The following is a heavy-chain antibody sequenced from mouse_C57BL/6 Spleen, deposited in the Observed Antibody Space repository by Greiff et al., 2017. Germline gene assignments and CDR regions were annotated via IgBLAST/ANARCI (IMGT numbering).Heavy chain of an antibody. CDR2: INPNNGGT. Sequence: EVQLQQSGPELVKPGASVKISCKASGYTFTDYYMNWVKQSHGKSLEWIGDINPNNGGTSYNQKFKGKATLTVDKSSSTAYMELRSLTSEDSAVYYCARRGYDYFDDWGQGTTLTVSS. V-gene: IGHV1-26*01. CDR1: GYTFTDYY. CDR3: ARRGYDYFDD. J-gene: IGHJ2*01. D-gene: IGHD2-2*01.